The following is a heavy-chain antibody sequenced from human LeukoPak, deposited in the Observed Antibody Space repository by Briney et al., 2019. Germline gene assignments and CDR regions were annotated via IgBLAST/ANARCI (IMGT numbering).Heavy chain of an antibody. CDR1: GYTLTGYY. D-gene: IGHD6-13*01. J-gene: IGHJ4*02. Sequence: REASVKVSCKASGYTLTGYYMHWVRQAPGQGLEWMGWINPNSGGTNYAQKFQGRVTMTRDTSISTAYMELSRLRSDDTAVYYCARDGSSSWYGEGYFDYWGQGTLVTVSS. CDR2: INPNSGGT. V-gene: IGHV1-2*02. CDR3: ARDGSSSWYGEGYFDY.